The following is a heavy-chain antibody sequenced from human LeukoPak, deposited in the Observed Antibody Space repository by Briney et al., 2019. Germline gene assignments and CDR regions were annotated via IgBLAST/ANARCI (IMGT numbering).Heavy chain of an antibody. Sequence: SETLSLTCAVYGGSFSGYYWSWIRQPPGKGLEGSGYIYYSGSTNYNPSLKSRVTISVDTSKNQFSLKLSSVTAADTAVYYCARALYYYGSGKEYYFDYWGQGTLVTVSS. CDR3: ARALYYYGSGKEYYFDY. D-gene: IGHD3-10*01. CDR2: IYYSGST. J-gene: IGHJ4*02. CDR1: GGSFSGYY. V-gene: IGHV4-59*01.